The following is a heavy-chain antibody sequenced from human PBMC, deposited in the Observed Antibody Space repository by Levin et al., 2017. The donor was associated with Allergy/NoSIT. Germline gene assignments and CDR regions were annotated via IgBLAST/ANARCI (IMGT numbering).Heavy chain of an antibody. CDR3: ARSNLTYYDFWSGYYYYYGMDV. CDR1: GYTFTSYD. V-gene: IGHV1-8*01. CDR2: MNPNSGNT. Sequence: PGGSLRLSCKASGYTFTSYDINWVRQATGQGLEWMGWMNPNSGNTGYAQKFQGRVTMTRNTSISTAYMELSSLRSEDTAVYYCARSNLTYYDFWSGYYYYYGMDVWGQGTTVTVSS. J-gene: IGHJ6*02. D-gene: IGHD3-3*01.